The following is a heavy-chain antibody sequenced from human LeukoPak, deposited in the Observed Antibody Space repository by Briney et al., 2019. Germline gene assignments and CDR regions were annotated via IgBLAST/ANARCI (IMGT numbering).Heavy chain of an antibody. J-gene: IGHJ4*02. CDR3: ARNGGSSWYPAFDY. CDR1: GGTFSSYA. CDR2: IIPILGIA. V-gene: IGHV1-69*04. Sequence: SVKVSCKASGGTFSSYAISWVRQAPGQGLEWMGRIIPILGIANYAQKLQGRVTMTTDTSTSTAYMELRSLRSDDTAVYYCARNGGSSWYPAFDYWGQGTLVTVSS. D-gene: IGHD6-13*01.